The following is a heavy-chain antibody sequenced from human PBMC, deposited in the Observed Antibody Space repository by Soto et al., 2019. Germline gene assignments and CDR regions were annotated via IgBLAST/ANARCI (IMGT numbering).Heavy chain of an antibody. V-gene: IGHV2-5*02. CDR1: GFSLSTSGVG. Sequence: QITLKESGPTLLKPTQTLTLTCTFSGFSLSTSGVGVGWIRQPPGKALEWLALIYWDDDKRYSPSLKRRLTINKDTSKNQVVLTMTNMDPVDTATYYCAHRISYRIFDYWGQGSLVTVSS. CDR2: IYWDDDK. D-gene: IGHD2-15*01. J-gene: IGHJ4*02. CDR3: AHRISYRIFDY.